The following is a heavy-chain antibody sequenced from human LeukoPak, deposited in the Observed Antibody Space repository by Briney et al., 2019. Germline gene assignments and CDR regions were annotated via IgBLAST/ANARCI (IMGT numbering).Heavy chain of an antibody. CDR2: IYYSGST. CDR1: GGSIGSGGYY. D-gene: IGHD6-19*01. J-gene: IGHJ4*02. V-gene: IGHV4-31*03. Sequence: SETLSLTCTVSGGSIGSGGYYWSWIRQHPGKGLEWIGYIYYSGSTYYNPSLKSRVTISVDTSKNQFSLKLSSVTAADTAVYYCARGKDTSALLFPYWGQGTLVTVSS. CDR3: ARGKDTSALLFPY.